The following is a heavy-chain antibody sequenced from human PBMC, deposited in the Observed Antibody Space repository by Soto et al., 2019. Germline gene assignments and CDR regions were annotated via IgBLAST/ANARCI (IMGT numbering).Heavy chain of an antibody. CDR1: GFTFSSYW. CDR2: INSDGSST. V-gene: IGHV3-74*01. Sequence: GGSLRLSCAASGFTFSSYWMHWVRPAPGEGLGWVSRINSDGSSTSYADSVKGRFTISRDNAKNTLYLQMNSLRAEDTAVYYCARDLSYYYDSSGYPQAPAMDVWGQGTTVTVSS. J-gene: IGHJ6*02. D-gene: IGHD3-22*01. CDR3: ARDLSYYYDSSGYPQAPAMDV.